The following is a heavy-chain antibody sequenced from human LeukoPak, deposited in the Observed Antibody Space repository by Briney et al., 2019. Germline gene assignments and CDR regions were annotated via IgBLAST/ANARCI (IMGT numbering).Heavy chain of an antibody. CDR1: GFTLSAYG. Sequence: GGSLRLSCAASGFTLSAYGVNWVRLAPGEGLEWVSYISGSGRTIYYADSVKGRFTISRDNAKKSLYLQMNSLRVEDTAMYYCARDGGTNWHEPTWFDFWGQGTQVTVSA. CDR2: ISGSGRTI. J-gene: IGHJ4*02. V-gene: IGHV3-48*01. D-gene: IGHD1-1*01. CDR3: ARDGGTNWHEPTWFDF.